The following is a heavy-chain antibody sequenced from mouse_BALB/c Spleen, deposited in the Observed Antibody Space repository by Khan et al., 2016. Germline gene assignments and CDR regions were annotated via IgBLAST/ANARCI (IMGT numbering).Heavy chain of an antibody. CDR1: GYSITSGYN. J-gene: IGHJ2*01. Sequence: VQLKESGPDLVKPSQSLSLTCTVTGYSITSGYNWHWIRQFPGNKLEWMGYIHYSGSTNYNPSLKSRISITRDTSKNQFFLQLNSVTTEYTATYYCASFYYGSSYNYWGQGTTLTVSS. D-gene: IGHD1-1*01. CDR3: ASFYYGSSYNY. V-gene: IGHV3-1*02. CDR2: IHYSGST.